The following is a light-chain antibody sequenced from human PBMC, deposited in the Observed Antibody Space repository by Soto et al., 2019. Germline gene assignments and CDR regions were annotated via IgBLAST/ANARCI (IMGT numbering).Light chain of an antibody. CDR2: DVS. V-gene: IGLV2-8*01. Sequence: QAVVTQPPSASGSPGQSVTISCTGTSSDVGGYNYVSWYQQHPGKAPKLLIHDVSKRPSGVPDRFSGSKSGNAASLTVSGLQAEDEADYYCGSYAGSKGVVFGGGTKVTVL. CDR3: GSYAGSKGVV. CDR1: SSDVGGYNY. J-gene: IGLJ2*01.